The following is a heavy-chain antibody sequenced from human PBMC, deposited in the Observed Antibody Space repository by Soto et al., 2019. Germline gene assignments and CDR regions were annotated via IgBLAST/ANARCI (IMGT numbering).Heavy chain of an antibody. D-gene: IGHD3-3*01. V-gene: IGHV4-34*01. CDR3: ERDRITIFGVVINYYYGMDV. CDR1: GGSFSGYY. J-gene: IGHJ6*02. Sequence: SETLSLTCAVYGGSFSGYYWSWIRQPPGKGLEWIGEINHSGSTNYNPSLKSRVTISVDTSKNQFSLKLSSVTAADTAVYYCERDRITIFGVVINYYYGMDVWGQGTTVTVSS. CDR2: INHSGST.